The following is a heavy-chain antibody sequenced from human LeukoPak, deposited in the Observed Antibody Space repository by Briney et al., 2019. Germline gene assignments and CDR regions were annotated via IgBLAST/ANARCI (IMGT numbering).Heavy chain of an antibody. J-gene: IGHJ6*02. CDR1: GGSISSYY. D-gene: IGHD2-21*02. CDR2: IYYSGST. V-gene: IGHV4-59*08. CDR3: ARRSATRGSYSGMDV. Sequence: SETLSLTCTVSGGSISSYYWSWIRQPPGKGLEWLGYIYYSGSTNYNPSLKSRVTMSVDTSKSQFSLKLSSVTAADTAVYYCARRSATRGSYSGMDVWGQGTTVTVSS.